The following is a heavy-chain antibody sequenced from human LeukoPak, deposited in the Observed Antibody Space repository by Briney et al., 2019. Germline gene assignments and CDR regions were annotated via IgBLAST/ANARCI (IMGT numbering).Heavy chain of an antibody. V-gene: IGHV6-1*01. CDR1: GDSVSSNSAA. CDR2: TYYRSKWYN. CDR3: ARVLRFLEWLDYYYYMDV. J-gene: IGHJ6*03. D-gene: IGHD3-3*01. Sequence: SQTLSLTCAISGDSVSSNSAAWNWIRQSPSRGLEWLGRTYYRSKWYNDYAVSVKSRITINPDTSKNQFSLKLSSVTAADTAVYYCARVLRFLEWLDYYYYMDVWGKGTTVTVSS.